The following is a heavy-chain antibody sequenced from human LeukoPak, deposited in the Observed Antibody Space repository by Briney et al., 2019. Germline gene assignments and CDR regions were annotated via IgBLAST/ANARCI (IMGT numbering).Heavy chain of an antibody. V-gene: IGHV4-34*01. J-gene: IGHJ6*03. CDR2: INHSGST. CDR3: ARGRKGYYYYYYMDV. CDR1: GGSFSGYY. Sequence: SGTLSLTCAVYGGSFSGYYWSWIRQPPGKGLEWIGEINHSGSTNYNPSLKSRVTISVDTSKNQFSLKLGSVTAADTAVYYCARGRKGYYYYYYMDVWGKGTTVTVSS.